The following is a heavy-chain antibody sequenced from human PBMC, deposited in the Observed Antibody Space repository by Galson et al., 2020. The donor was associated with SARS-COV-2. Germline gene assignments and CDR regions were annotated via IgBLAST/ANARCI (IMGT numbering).Heavy chain of an antibody. CDR2: ISSSGSTI. Sequence: GESLKISCAASGFTFSSYEMNWVRQAPGKGLEWVLYISSSGSTIYYADSVKGRFTISRDNAKNSLYLQMNSLRAEDTAVYYCARAVVGATYYYGMDVWGQGTTVTVSS. J-gene: IGHJ6*02. CDR1: GFTFSSYE. CDR3: ARAVVGATYYYGMDV. D-gene: IGHD1-26*01. V-gene: IGHV3-48*03.